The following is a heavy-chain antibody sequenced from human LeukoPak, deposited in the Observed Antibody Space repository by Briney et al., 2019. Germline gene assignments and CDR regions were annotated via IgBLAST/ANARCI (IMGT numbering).Heavy chain of an antibody. V-gene: IGHV3-7*01. J-gene: IGHJ6*03. CDR3: ARKTSSSHIYYYYYMDV. CDR2: IKQDGSEK. Sequence: PGGSLRLSCAASGFTFSSYWMSWVRQAPGKGLEWVANIKQDGSEKYYVDSVKGRFTISRDNAKNSLYLQMNSLRAEDTAVYYCARKTSSSHIYYYYYMDVWGKGTTVTVSS. CDR1: GFTFSSYW. D-gene: IGHD6-13*01.